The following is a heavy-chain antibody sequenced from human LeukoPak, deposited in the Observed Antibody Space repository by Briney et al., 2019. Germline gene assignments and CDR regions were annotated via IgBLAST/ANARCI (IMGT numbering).Heavy chain of an antibody. CDR1: GGSISSYY. CDR3: ARRCSGGSCYYYFDY. J-gene: IGHJ4*02. CDR2: IYYSGST. Sequence: SETLSLTCTVSGGSISSYYWSWIRQPPGKGLEGIGYIYYSGSTNYNPSLTSRVTISVDTSKNQFSLKLSSVTAADTAVYYCARRCSGGSCYYYFDYWGQGTLVTVSS. V-gene: IGHV4-59*01. D-gene: IGHD2-15*01.